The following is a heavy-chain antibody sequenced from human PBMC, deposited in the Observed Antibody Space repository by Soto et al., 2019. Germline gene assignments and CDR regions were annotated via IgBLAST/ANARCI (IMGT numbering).Heavy chain of an antibody. CDR2: IKSKTDGGTT. V-gene: IGHV3-15*01. CDR3: TTETIAVAGLDAFDI. CDR1: GFTFSNAW. D-gene: IGHD6-19*01. J-gene: IGHJ3*02. Sequence: GGSLRLSCAASGFTFSNAWMSWVRQAPGKGLEWVGRIKSKTDGGTTDYTAPVKGRFTISRDDSKNTLYLQVNSLKTEDTAVYYCTTETIAVAGLDAFDIWGQGTMVTVSS.